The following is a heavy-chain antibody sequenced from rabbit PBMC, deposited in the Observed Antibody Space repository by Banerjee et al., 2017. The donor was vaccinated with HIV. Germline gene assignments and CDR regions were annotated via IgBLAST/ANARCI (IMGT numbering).Heavy chain of an antibody. CDR3: AGDGYSGYGYLDLNL. D-gene: IGHD6-1*01. Sequence: LEWIACINSNTGYTVFASWAKGRFTISKTSSTTVTLQMTSLTAADTATYFCAGDGYSGYGYLDLNLWGPAPSSPS. V-gene: IGHV1S40*01. J-gene: IGHJ4*01. CDR2: INSNTGYT.